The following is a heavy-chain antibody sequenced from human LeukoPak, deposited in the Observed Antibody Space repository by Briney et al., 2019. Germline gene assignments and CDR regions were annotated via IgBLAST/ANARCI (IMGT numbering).Heavy chain of an antibody. Sequence: GGSLRLSCAPSGFTFSSFAMIWVRQPPGKGLEWVSSIFPTSREIHYADSVKGRFSISSDNSKNTLYLQMNSLRAEDTAVYYCAKDPDCSSGVCYTFFDYWGQGTLVTVSS. CDR1: GFTFSSFA. V-gene: IGHV3-23*01. CDR3: AKDPDCSSGVCYTFFDY. D-gene: IGHD2-8*01. J-gene: IGHJ4*02. CDR2: IFPTSREI.